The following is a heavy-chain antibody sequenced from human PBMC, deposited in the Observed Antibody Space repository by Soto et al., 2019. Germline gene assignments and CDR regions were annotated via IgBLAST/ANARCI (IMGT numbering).Heavy chain of an antibody. J-gene: IGHJ4*02. V-gene: IGHV3-48*01. Sequence: GGSLRLSCAASGFTFSSYSMNWVRQAPGKGLEWVSYISSSSSTIYYADSVKGRFTISRDNAKNSLYLQMNSLRAEDTAVYYCARDSVTMRRVYFDYWGQGTLVTVSS. CDR3: ARDSVTMRRVYFDY. D-gene: IGHD4-4*01. CDR2: ISSSSSTI. CDR1: GFTFSSYS.